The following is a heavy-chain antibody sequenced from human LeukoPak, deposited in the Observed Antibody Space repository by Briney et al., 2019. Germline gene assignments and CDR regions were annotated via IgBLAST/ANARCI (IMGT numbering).Heavy chain of an antibody. CDR3: ARVPITMVRGVKAGRGNWFYP. D-gene: IGHD3-10*01. J-gene: IGHJ5*02. CDR1: GYTFTSYY. CDR2: INPSGGST. Sequence: ASVKVSCKASGYTFTSYYMHWVRQAPGQGLEWMGVINPSGGSTSYAQKFQGRVTMTRDTSTSTVYMELSSLRSEDTAVYYCARVPITMVRGVKAGRGNWFYPWGQGTLVTVSS. V-gene: IGHV1-46*01.